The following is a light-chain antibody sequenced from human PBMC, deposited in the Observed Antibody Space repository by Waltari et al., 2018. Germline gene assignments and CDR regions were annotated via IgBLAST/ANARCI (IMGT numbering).Light chain of an antibody. Sequence: DIVMTQSPDSLAVSLGERATINCKSSQSVLYSSNNNNYLAWYRQKPGQPPKLLFYWASTRASGVPDRFSGSGSGTDFTLTSSSLQAEDVAVYYCQQYYTTPRTFGQGTTVEIK. CDR2: WAS. CDR1: QSVLYSSNNNNY. J-gene: IGKJ1*01. V-gene: IGKV4-1*01. CDR3: QQYYTTPRT.